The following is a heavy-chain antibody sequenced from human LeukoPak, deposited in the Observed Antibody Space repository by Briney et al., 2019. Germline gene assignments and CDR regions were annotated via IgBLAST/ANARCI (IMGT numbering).Heavy chain of an antibody. D-gene: IGHD5-12*01. V-gene: IGHV3-23*01. Sequence: GGSLRLSCAASGFTFRNYAMMWVRQAPGKGLELVSSIRAGGDNTYYADSVTGRFTISRDNSKNTLFLQMNSLRAEDTAVYYCAKDPNGGYVGAFDFWGQGMMVSVSS. CDR3: AKDPNGGYVGAFDF. CDR1: GFTFRNYA. J-gene: IGHJ4*02. CDR2: IRAGGDNT.